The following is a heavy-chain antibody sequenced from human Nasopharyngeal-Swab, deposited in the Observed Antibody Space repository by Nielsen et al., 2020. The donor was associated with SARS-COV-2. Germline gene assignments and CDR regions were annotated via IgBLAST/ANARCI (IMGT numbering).Heavy chain of an antibody. CDR1: GFTFSSYG. Sequence: GESLKISCAASGFTFSSYGMHWVRQAPGKGLEWVAVIPYDGSNKYYADSVKGRFTISRDNSKNTLYLQMNSLRAEDTAVYCCAKGLEMATADYWGQGTLVTVSS. V-gene: IGHV3-30*18. CDR2: IPYDGSNK. CDR3: AKGLEMATADY. D-gene: IGHD5-24*01. J-gene: IGHJ4*02.